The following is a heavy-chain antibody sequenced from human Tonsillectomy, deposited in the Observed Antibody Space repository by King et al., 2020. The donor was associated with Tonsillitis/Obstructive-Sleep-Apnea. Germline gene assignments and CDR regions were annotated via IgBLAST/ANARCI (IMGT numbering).Heavy chain of an antibody. J-gene: IGHJ4*02. V-gene: IGHV5-51*01. CDR1: GYTFTAFW. D-gene: IGHD1-14*01. CDR2: IYPLDSDT. Sequence: QLVQSGAEVKKPGESLRISCKGSGYTFTAFWIGWVRQMPGKGLEWMGLIYPLDSDTTYSPSFQGQVTISADQSTNTAYLQWSSLQASDTAMYYCVRLPEGGRRNALHYWGQGTLVTVSS. CDR3: VRLPEGGRRNALHY.